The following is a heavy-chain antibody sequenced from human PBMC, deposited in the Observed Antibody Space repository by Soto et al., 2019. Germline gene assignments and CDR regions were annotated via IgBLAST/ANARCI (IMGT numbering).Heavy chain of an antibody. Sequence: SETLSLTCAVSGASMNNYYWSWIRQPPGKGLEWIAYIYYSGSTKYNPSFESRVIVSVDTSRNQFSLKLSSLTAADTAVYYCARWHSSSGYYGMDVWGQGTTVTVSS. J-gene: IGHJ6*02. D-gene: IGHD6-25*01. CDR1: GASMNNYY. CDR2: IYYSGST. V-gene: IGHV4-59*01. CDR3: ARWHSSSGYYGMDV.